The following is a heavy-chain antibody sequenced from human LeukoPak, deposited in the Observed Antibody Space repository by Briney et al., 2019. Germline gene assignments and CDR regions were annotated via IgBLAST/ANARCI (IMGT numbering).Heavy chain of an antibody. Sequence: GGSLRLSCAASGFTFSIYAMSWVRQAPGKGLEWVAVIWYDGSNKYYADSVKGRFTISRDNSKNTLYLQMNSLRAEDTAVYYCARDRQLVVSGVTGFDYWGQGTLVTVSS. CDR2: IWYDGSNK. D-gene: IGHD6-13*01. J-gene: IGHJ4*02. CDR1: GFTFSIYA. CDR3: ARDRQLVVSGVTGFDY. V-gene: IGHV3-33*08.